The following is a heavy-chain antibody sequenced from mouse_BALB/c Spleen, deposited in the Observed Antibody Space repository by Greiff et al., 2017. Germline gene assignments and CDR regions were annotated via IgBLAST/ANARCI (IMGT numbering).Heavy chain of an antibody. D-gene: IGHD1-1*02. Sequence: EVQGVESGGDLVKPGGSLKLSCAASGFTFSSYGMSWVRQTPDKRLEWVATISSGGSYTYYPDSVKGRFTISRDNAKNTLYLQMSSLKSEDTAMYYCARHITGSYWYFDVWGAGTTVTVSS. CDR3: ARHITGSYWYFDV. J-gene: IGHJ1*01. V-gene: IGHV5-6*01. CDR1: GFTFSSYG. CDR2: ISSGGSYT.